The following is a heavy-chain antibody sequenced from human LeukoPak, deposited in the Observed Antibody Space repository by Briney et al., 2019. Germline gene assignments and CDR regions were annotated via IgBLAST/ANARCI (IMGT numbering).Heavy chain of an antibody. J-gene: IGHJ4*02. Sequence: PSETLSLTCTVSGGSISSSGYYWGWIRQPPGKGLEWIGSIYYSGSTYYNPSLKSRVTISVDTSKNQFSLKLSSVTAADTAVYYCASDRYYDFWSGYYPMWGQGTLVTVSS. CDR2: IYYSGST. CDR1: GGSISSSGYY. CDR3: ASDRYYDFWSGYYPM. V-gene: IGHV4-39*01. D-gene: IGHD3-3*01.